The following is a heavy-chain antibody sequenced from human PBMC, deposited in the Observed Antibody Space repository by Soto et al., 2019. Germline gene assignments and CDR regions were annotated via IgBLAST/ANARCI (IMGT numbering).Heavy chain of an antibody. V-gene: IGHV3-30-3*01. CDR2: ISYDGSNK. CDR3: ARDLTGGNYYYNGMDV. CDR1: GFTFSSYA. Sequence: QVQLVESGGGVVQPGRSLRLSCAAAGFTFSSYAMHWVRQSPGTGLEWVAVISYDGSNKYYADSVKGRVTISRDNSKNTLYLQMNSLRAEDTAVYYCARDLTGGNYYYNGMDVWGQGTTVTVSS. J-gene: IGHJ6*02.